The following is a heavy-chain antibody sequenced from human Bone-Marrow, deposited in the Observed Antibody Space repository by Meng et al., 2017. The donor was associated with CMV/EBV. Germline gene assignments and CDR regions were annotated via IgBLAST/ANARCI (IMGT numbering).Heavy chain of an antibody. J-gene: IGHJ5*02. Sequence: GGSRRLSCAAPGFTFSSYAMHWVRQAPGKGLEYVSAISSNGGSTYYADSVKGRFTITRDNAKNSLYLQMNSLRAEDTAVYFCARAEFDPWGQGTLVTVSS. V-gene: IGHV3-64*02. CDR1: GFTFSSYA. CDR3: ARAEFDP. CDR2: ISSNGGST.